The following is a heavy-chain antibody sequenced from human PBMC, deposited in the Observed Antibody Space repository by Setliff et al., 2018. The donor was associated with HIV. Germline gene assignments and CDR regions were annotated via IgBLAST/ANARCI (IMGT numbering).Heavy chain of an antibody. CDR1: GFTFSAYS. CDR3: ARVRLYSSALDY. J-gene: IGHJ4*02. Sequence: GGSLRLSCAASGFTFSAYSMNWVRQAPGKGLEWISYFSRDTPRIHYADSVKGRFIISRDNAKNSLYLQMNDLRPEDTAVYYCARVRLYSSALDYWGQGTLVTVSS. V-gene: IGHV3-48*01. D-gene: IGHD3-22*01. CDR2: FSRDTPRI.